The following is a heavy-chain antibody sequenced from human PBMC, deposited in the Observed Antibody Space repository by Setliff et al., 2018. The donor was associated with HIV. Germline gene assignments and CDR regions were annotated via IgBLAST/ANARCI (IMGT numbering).Heavy chain of an antibody. Sequence: AASVKVSCKASGYRFSGYGISWVRQAPGQGLEWMGWISADTGNTNFAQKFQGRVTLTTDTSTNTAYMELRSLRADDTAVYFCARVRGGLNEYLDSWGQGTLVTVSS. CDR2: ISADTGNT. D-gene: IGHD1-1*01. CDR3: ARVRGGLNEYLDS. J-gene: IGHJ4*02. CDR1: GYRFSGYG. V-gene: IGHV1-18*01.